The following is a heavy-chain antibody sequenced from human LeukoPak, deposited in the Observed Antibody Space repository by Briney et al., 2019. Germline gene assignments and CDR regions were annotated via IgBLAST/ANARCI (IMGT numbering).Heavy chain of an antibody. CDR1: GFTFSSYA. V-gene: IGHV3-23*01. CDR2: ISGSGGST. D-gene: IGHD3-22*01. Sequence: PGGSLRLPCAASGFTFSSYAMSWVRQAPGKGLEWVSAISGSGGSTYYADSVKGRFTISRDNSKNTLYLQMNSLRAEDTAVYYCAKARPYYYDSSGYPPGDAFDIWGQGTMVTVSS. CDR3: AKARPYYYDSSGYPPGDAFDI. J-gene: IGHJ3*02.